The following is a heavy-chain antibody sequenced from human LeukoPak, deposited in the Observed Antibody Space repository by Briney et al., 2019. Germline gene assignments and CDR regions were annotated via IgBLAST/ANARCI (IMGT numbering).Heavy chain of an antibody. CDR1: GLTVSSNY. CDR2: IYSGGST. CDR3: ARDSMLAI. V-gene: IGHV3-53*01. J-gene: IGHJ3*01. Sequence: GGSLRLSCVASGLTVSSNYMSWVRQAPGKGLEWVSIIYSGGSTYYADSVKGRVTISRDDSNNTLYLHMNSLRAEDTAVYYCARDSMLAIWGQGTMVTVSS. D-gene: IGHD2-8*01.